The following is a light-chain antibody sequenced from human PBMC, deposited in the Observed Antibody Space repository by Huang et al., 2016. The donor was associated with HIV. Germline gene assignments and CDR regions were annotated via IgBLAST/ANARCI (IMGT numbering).Light chain of an antibody. J-gene: IGKJ2*01. CDR3: QQRYDWPPT. Sequence: EIVLTQSPATLSLSPGDSATLPCRASQSVSGYLAWFQQKPGQTPRLVIEAASNRVSDTPVRFSGSGFGTDFTLTITGLEPEDFAVYYCQQRYDWPPTFGQGTKLEI. V-gene: IGKV3-11*01. CDR1: QSVSGY. CDR2: AAS.